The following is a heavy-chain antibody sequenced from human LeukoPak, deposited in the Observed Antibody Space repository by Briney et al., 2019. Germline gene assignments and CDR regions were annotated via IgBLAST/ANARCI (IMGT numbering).Heavy chain of an antibody. CDR3: ARDYTPLYYFDY. J-gene: IGHJ4*02. D-gene: IGHD3-16*01. CDR1: GFTFSSYW. CDR2: INQDGSEK. Sequence: GGSLRLSCAASGFTFSSYWMSWVRQAPGKGLEWVAHINQDGSEKYYVDSVKGRFTVSRDNAKNSLYLQMNSLRAEDTAVYYCARDYTPLYYFDYWGQGTLVTVSS. V-gene: IGHV3-7*01.